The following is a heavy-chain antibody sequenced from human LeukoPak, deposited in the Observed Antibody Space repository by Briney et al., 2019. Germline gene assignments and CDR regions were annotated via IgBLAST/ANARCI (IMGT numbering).Heavy chain of an antibody. Sequence: PGGSLRLSCAASGFTFSSYAMSWVRQAPGKGLEWVSAISGSGGSTYYADSVKGRFTISRDNSKNTLYLQMNSLRAEDTAVYYCAKDPACSSTSCYDYFDYWGQGTLVTVSS. CDR1: GFTFSSYA. CDR2: ISGSGGST. CDR3: AKDPACSSTSCYDYFDY. D-gene: IGHD2-2*01. J-gene: IGHJ4*02. V-gene: IGHV3-23*01.